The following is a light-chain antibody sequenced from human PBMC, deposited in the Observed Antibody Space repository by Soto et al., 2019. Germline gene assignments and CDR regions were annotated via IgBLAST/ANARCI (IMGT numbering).Light chain of an antibody. CDR2: KGS. CDR3: PQYKTDFP. Sequence: DIQMTQSPSTLPASVGDSVTISCRASQSVSRWLAWYQQKPGKAPKLLIYKGSYSESGVPSRFSGSGSVTEITLTINSLQPDDFATYYCPQYKTDFPFGPGTKV. V-gene: IGKV1-5*03. J-gene: IGKJ3*01. CDR1: QSVSRW.